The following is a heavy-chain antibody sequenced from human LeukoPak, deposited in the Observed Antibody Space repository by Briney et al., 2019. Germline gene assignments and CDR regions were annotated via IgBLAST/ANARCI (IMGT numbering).Heavy chain of an antibody. J-gene: IGHJ6*02. CDR2: ISSSSSYI. CDR3: GTGSSSAHYYGMDV. D-gene: IGHD6-6*01. V-gene: IGHV3-21*01. CDR1: GFTFSSYS. Sequence: GGSLRLSCAASGFTFSSYSMNWVRQAPGKGLEWVSYISSSSSYIYYADSVKGRFTISRDNAKNSLYLQMNSLRAEDTAVYYCGTGSSSAHYYGMDVWGQGTTVTVSS.